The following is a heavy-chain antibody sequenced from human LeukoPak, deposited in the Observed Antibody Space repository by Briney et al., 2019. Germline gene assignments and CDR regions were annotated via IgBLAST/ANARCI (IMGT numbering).Heavy chain of an antibody. V-gene: IGHV3-23*01. Sequence: PGGSLRLSCAASGFAFSSYAMSWVRQAPGKGLEWVSAISGSGDSTYYADSVKGRFTISRDNSKNTLYLQMNSLRAEDTAVYYCARGLQGIDYWGQGTLVTVSS. CDR3: ARGLQGIDY. D-gene: IGHD4-11*01. CDR2: ISGSGDST. J-gene: IGHJ4*02. CDR1: GFAFSSYA.